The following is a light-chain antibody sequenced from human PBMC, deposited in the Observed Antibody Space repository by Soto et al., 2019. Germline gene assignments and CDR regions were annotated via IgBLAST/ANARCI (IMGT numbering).Light chain of an antibody. CDR2: DVR. J-gene: IGLJ1*01. CDR1: SSDVGGYNY. V-gene: IGLV2-14*01. CDR3: CSYTSHNTYV. Sequence: QSVLTQPASVSGSPGQSITISCTGTSSDVGGYNYVSWYQQHPDKAPKLMIYDVRNRPSGVSNRFSGSKSGNTASLTISALQDEDETDYYCCSYTSHNTYVFGTGTKLTVL.